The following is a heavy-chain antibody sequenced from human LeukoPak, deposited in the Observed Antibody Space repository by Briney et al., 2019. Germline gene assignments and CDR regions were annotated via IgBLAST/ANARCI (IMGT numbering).Heavy chain of an antibody. CDR1: GFTFSSYS. Sequence: GGSLRLSCAASGFTFSSYSMNWVRQAPGKGLEWVSSISSSSSYIYYADSVKGRFTISRDNAKNSLYLQMNSLRAEDTAVYYCARDQMGWYFDLWGRGTLATVSS. D-gene: IGHD5-24*01. CDR2: ISSSSSYI. J-gene: IGHJ2*01. CDR3: ARDQMGWYFDL. V-gene: IGHV3-21*01.